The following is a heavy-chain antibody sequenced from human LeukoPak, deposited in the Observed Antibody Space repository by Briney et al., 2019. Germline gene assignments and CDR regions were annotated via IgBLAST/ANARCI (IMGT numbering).Heavy chain of an antibody. Sequence: PSETLSLTCTVSGGSISNYYWSWIRQPPGKGLEWIGDNYYSGSTSYNPSLKSRVSISVDTSKSQFSLKLYSVTAADTAVYYCARDASGNDLGYAFDIWGQGTVVTVSS. CDR1: GGSISNYY. J-gene: IGHJ3*02. CDR2: NYYSGST. CDR3: ARDASGNDLGYAFDI. V-gene: IGHV4-59*01. D-gene: IGHD5-12*01.